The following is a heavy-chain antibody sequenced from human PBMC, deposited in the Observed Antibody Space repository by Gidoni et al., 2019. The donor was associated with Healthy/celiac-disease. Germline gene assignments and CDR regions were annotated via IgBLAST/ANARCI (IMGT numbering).Heavy chain of an antibody. Sequence: QLQLQESGPGLVKPSETLSLTCTVSGGSISSSSYYWGWIRQPPGKGLEWIGSIYYSGSTYYNPSLKSRVTISVDTSKNQFSLKLSSVTAADTAVYYCARFTEAVVGTSWGQGTLVTVSS. CDR1: GGSISSSSYY. V-gene: IGHV4-39*01. J-gene: IGHJ4*02. D-gene: IGHD6-19*01. CDR3: ARFTEAVVGTS. CDR2: IYYSGST.